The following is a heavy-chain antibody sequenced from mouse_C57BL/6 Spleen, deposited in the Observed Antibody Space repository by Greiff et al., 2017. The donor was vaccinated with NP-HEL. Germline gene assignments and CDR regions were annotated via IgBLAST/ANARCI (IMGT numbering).Heavy chain of an antibody. CDR3: ARCYYYGSSYGYFDV. J-gene: IGHJ1*03. D-gene: IGHD1-1*01. CDR2: INPNNGGT. CDR1: GYTFTDYY. V-gene: IGHV1-26*01. Sequence: VQLQQSGPELAKPGASVKISCKASGYTFTDYYMNWVKQSHGKSLEWIGDINPNNGGTSYNQKFKGKATLTVDKSSSTAYMELRSLTSEDSAVYYCARCYYYGSSYGYFDVWGTGTTVTVSS.